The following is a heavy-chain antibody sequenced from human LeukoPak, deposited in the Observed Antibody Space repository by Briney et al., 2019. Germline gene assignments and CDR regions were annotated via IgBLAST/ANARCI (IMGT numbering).Heavy chain of an antibody. J-gene: IGHJ5*02. CDR1: GGSISSYY. D-gene: IGHD6-19*01. V-gene: IGHV4-59*08. CDR2: IYYSGST. Sequence: SETLFLTCTVSGGSISSYYWSWIRQPPGKGLEWIGYIYYSGSTNYNPSLKSRVTISVDTSKNQFSLKLSSVTAADTAVYYCARPFPDSSGGNWFDPWGQGTLVTVSS. CDR3: ARPFPDSSGGNWFDP.